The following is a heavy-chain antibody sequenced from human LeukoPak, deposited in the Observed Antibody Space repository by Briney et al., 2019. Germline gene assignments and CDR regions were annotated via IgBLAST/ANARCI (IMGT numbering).Heavy chain of an antibody. J-gene: IGHJ4*02. Sequence: SETLSLTCTVSGGSISSSSYYWGWLRQPPGRGLEWIGSIYYSGSTYYNPSLKSRVTISVDTSKNQFSLKLSSVTAADTAVYYCARQGPDYQVFDYWGQGTLVTVSS. V-gene: IGHV4-39*01. CDR1: GGSISSSSYY. CDR2: IYYSGST. D-gene: IGHD4-11*01. CDR3: ARQGPDYQVFDY.